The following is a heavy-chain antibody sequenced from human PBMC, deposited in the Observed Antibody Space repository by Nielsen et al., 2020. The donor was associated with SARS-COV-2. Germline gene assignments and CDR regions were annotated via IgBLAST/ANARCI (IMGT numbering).Heavy chain of an antibody. Sequence: ASVKVSCKASGYTFTSYAMHWVRQAPGQRLEWMGWINAGNGNTKYSQKFQGRVTITRDTSASTAYMELGSLRSEDTAVYYCASWVRYYDSSGYYYDLHYWGQGTLVTVSS. CDR2: INAGNGNT. CDR3: ASWVRYYDSSGYYYDLHY. CDR1: GYTFTSYA. D-gene: IGHD3-22*01. V-gene: IGHV1-3*01. J-gene: IGHJ4*02.